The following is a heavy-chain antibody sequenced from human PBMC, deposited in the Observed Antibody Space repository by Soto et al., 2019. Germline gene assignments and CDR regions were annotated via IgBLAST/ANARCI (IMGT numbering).Heavy chain of an antibody. V-gene: IGHV1-69*06. CDR2: IIPIFGTA. CDR3: AREPSGSGTAMVTFHYYGMDV. CDR1: GGTFSSYA. J-gene: IGHJ6*02. D-gene: IGHD5-18*01. Sequence: QVQLVQSGAEVKKPGSSVKVPCKASGGTFSSYAISWVRQAPGQGLEWMGGIIPIFGTANYAQKFQGRVTITADKSTSTAYMELSSLRSEDTAVYYCAREPSGSGTAMVTFHYYGMDVWGQGTTVTVSS.